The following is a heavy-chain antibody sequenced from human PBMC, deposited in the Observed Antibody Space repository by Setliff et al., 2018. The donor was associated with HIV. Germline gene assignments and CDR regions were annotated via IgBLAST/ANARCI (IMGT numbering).Heavy chain of an antibody. V-gene: IGHV4-4*09. D-gene: IGHD3-10*01. CDR1: GGSISSYY. CDR2: IYSSGST. CDR3: ARAYFGSGIYY. Sequence: SETRSLTCTVSGGSISSYYWSWIRQPPGKGLEWLGHIYSSGSTNYNPSPKTRVTLSVETSKTQFSLKLYSVTAADTAVYYCARAYFGSGIYYWGQGTLVTVSS. J-gene: IGHJ4*02.